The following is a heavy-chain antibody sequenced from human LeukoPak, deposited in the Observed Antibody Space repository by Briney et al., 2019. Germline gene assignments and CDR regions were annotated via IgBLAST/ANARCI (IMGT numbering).Heavy chain of an antibody. Sequence: ASVKVSCKASGYTFTGCYMHWVRQAPGQGLEWMGWINPNSGGTHYAQKFQGRVTMTRDTSISTAYMELSSLRSGDTALYYCASGSSLDGSSGWPTHYYWGQGALVTVSS. CDR2: INPNSGGT. V-gene: IGHV1-2*02. CDR3: ASGSSLDGSSGWPTHYY. D-gene: IGHD6-19*01. J-gene: IGHJ4*02. CDR1: GYTFTGCY.